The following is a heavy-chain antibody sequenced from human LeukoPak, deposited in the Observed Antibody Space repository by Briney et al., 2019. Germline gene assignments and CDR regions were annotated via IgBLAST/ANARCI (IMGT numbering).Heavy chain of an antibody. Sequence: SETLSLTCAVYGGSFSGYYWSWIRQPPGKGLEWIGSIYYSGSTYYNPSLKSRVTISVDTSKNQFSLKLSSVTAADTAVYYCARIAVAGTVYWGQGTLVTVSS. D-gene: IGHD6-19*01. J-gene: IGHJ4*02. CDR2: IYYSGST. V-gene: IGHV4-34*01. CDR1: GGSFSGYY. CDR3: ARIAVAGTVY.